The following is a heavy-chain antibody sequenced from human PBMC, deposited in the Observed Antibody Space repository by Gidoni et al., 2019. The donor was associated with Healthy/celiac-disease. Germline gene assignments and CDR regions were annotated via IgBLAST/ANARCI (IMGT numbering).Heavy chain of an antibody. J-gene: IGHJ6*02. Sequence: EVQLLESGGGLVQPGGSLRLSCAASGFTFSSYAMSCVRQAPGKGLEWVSAIRGSGGSTYYADSVKGRFTISRDNSKNTLYLQMNSLRAEDTAVYYCAKARRGRSGYYTDYYYGMDVWGQGTTVTVSS. CDR3: AKARRGRSGYYTDYYYGMDV. CDR2: IRGSGGST. D-gene: IGHD3-3*01. CDR1: GFTFSSYA. V-gene: IGHV3-23*01.